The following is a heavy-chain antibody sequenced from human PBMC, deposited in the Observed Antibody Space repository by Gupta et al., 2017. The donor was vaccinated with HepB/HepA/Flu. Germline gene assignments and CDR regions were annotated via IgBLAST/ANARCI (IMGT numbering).Heavy chain of an antibody. Sequence: EVQPLASGRDLVPCGGSLRPSCTGTGFTLRLYSRYWVRQARGKGLERVSYMSGAGDTTHYADSVGGRFTVSSDNSQRELDLQMNSLIVDDTATYFCAKSDHAYGEKIVQWGQGTLVSVSS. D-gene: IGHD4-17*01. CDR2: MSGAGDTT. CDR3: AKSDHAYGEKIVQ. J-gene: IGHJ1*01. CDR1: GFTLRLYS. V-gene: IGHV3-23*01.